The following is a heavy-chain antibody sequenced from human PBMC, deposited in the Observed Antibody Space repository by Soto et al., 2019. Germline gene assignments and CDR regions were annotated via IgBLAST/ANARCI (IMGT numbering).Heavy chain of an antibody. Sequence: SEILSLTCIVSGESISSSSYYWGWIRQPPGKGLERIGSIYYSRRTYYNPSFKRRATTSIDTSKNQFSLKLSSVTATDTAVYYCARQRTTVVTQAYFDHWGQGALVTVSS. V-gene: IGHV4-39*01. J-gene: IGHJ4*02. CDR2: IYYSRRT. CDR3: ARQRTTVVTQAYFDH. D-gene: IGHD2-21*02. CDR1: GESISSSSYY.